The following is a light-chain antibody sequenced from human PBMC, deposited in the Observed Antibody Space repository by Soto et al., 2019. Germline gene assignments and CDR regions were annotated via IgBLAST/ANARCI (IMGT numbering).Light chain of an antibody. V-gene: IGKV1-5*03. CDR3: QQYNSYSYT. CDR2: KAS. J-gene: IGKJ2*01. CDR1: QSISSW. Sequence: DIQMTQSPSTLSASVGDRVTITCRASQSISSWLAWYQQKPGKAPNLLIYKASSLESGVPSRFSGSGSGTEFTLNISSLQTDDFATYYCQQYNSYSYTFGQATKLEIK.